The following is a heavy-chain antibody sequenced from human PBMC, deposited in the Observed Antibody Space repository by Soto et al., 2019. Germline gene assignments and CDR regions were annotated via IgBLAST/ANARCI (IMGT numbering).Heavy chain of an antibody. V-gene: IGHV4-30-4*01. D-gene: IGHD6-13*01. J-gene: IGHJ5*02. CDR3: ARDRGSSWMYKWFDP. Sequence: SETLSLTCTVSGGSISSVDYYWSWIRQPPGKGLEWIGYIFYSGNTYYNPSLKSRVSISVDTSKNQFSLKLSSVTAADTAVYYCARDRGSSWMYKWFDPWGQGTLVTVSS. CDR2: IFYSGNT. CDR1: GGSISSVDYY.